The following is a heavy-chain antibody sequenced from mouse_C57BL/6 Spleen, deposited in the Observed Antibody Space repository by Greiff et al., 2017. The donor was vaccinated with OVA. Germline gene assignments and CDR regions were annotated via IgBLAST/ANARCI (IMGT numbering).Heavy chain of an antibody. CDR3: ARRDYDYEGDY. V-gene: IGHV1-53*01. CDR1: GYTFTSYW. D-gene: IGHD2-4*01. CDR2: INPSNGGT. J-gene: IGHJ4*01. Sequence: QVHVKQPGPELVKPGASVKLSCKASGYTFTSYWMHWVKQRPGQGLEWIGNINPSNGGTNYNEKFKSKATLTVDKSSSTAYMQLSSLTSEDSAVYYCARRDYDYEGDYWGQGTSVTVSS.